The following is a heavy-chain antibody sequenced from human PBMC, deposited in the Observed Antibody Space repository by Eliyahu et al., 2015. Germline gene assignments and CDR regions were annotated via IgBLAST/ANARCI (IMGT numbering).Heavy chain of an antibody. CDR1: XXTFSNSN. V-gene: IGHV3-21*01. CDR3: VRDRESGFVNWFDP. Sequence: EVQLVESGGGLVKPGESLRLSCLAXXXTFSNSNMNXVRQAPGKGLEXVSXISSFGSYINXADSVKGRFTISRDNARNSLYLQMNSLRVEDTAVYYCVRDRESGFVNWFDPWGQGTLVVVSS. J-gene: IGHJ5*02. CDR2: ISSFGSYI. D-gene: IGHD2-15*01.